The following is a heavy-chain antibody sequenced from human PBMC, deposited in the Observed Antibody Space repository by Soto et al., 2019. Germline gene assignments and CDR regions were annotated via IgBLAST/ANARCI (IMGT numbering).Heavy chain of an antibody. CDR1: GGSISSSSYY. Sequence: SETLSLTXTVSGGSISSSSYYWGWIRQPPGKGLEWIGSIYYSGSTYYNPSLKSRVTISVDTSKNQFSLKLSSVTAADTAVYYCARWGTWGYYYGSGGGMDVWGQGTTVTVSS. J-gene: IGHJ6*02. D-gene: IGHD3-10*01. CDR2: IYYSGST. CDR3: ARWGTWGYYYGSGGGMDV. V-gene: IGHV4-39*01.